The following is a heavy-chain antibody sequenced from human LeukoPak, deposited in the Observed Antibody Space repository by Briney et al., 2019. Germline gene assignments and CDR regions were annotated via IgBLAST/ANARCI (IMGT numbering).Heavy chain of an antibody. CDR3: ARVGGSYPYGMDV. CDR1: GGSIIGYY. Sequence: SETLSLTCTVSGGSIIGYYWNWIRQPPGKGLDWIGYIYHSGSTNYNPSLKSRVTISVDTSKTQISLKLSSVTAADTAVYYCARVGGSYPYGMDVWGQGTTVTVSS. CDR2: IYHSGST. V-gene: IGHV4-59*01. D-gene: IGHD1-26*01. J-gene: IGHJ6*02.